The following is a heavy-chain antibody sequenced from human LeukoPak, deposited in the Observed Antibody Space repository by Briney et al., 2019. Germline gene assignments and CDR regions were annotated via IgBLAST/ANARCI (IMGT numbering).Heavy chain of an antibody. CDR3: ARARSTGYYVADY. J-gene: IGHJ4*02. CDR2: INWYGGST. V-gene: IGHV3-20*04. Sequence: PGGSLRLSCAASGFTFSSYGMSWVRQAPGKGLEWVSGINWYGGSTGYADSVKGRFTISRDNAKNSLYLQMNSLRAEDTALYYCARARSTGYYVADYWGQGTLVSVSS. CDR1: GFTFSSYG. D-gene: IGHD3-9*01.